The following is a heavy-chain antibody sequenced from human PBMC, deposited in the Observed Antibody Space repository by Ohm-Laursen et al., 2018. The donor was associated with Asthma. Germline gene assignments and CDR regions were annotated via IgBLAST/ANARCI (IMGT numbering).Heavy chain of an antibody. CDR2: IYYSGST. CDR3: ARDTNWFDP. J-gene: IGHJ5*02. V-gene: IGHV4-59*01. Sequence: SETLSLTCTVSGGSISSYYWSWIRQPPGKGLVWIGYIYYSGSTNYNPSLKSRVTISVDTSKNQFSLKLSSVTAADTAVYYCARDTNWFDPWGQGTLVTVSS. CDR1: GGSISSYY.